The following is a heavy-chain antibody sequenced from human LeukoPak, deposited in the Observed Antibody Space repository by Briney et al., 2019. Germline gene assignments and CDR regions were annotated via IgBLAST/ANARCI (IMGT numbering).Heavy chain of an antibody. CDR2: FDPEDGET. CDR1: GYTLTELS. Sequence: ASVKVSCKVSGYTLTELSMHWVRQAPGKGLEWMGGFDPEDGETIHAQKFQGRVTMTEDTSTDTAYMELSSLRSGDTAVYYCATGGSWKFDYWGQGTLVTVSS. V-gene: IGHV1-24*01. D-gene: IGHD1-1*01. J-gene: IGHJ4*02. CDR3: ATGGSWKFDY.